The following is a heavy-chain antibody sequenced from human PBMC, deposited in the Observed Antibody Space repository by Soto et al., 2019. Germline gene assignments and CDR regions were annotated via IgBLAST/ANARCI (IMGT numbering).Heavy chain of an antibody. J-gene: IGHJ4*02. D-gene: IGHD2-8*02. CDR1: GGSVSSGSYF. Sequence: SETLSLTCNVSGGSVSSGSYFWSWIRQPPGKGLEWIGYIYNSGNTKYNPSLKSRVTISVDTSKNQFSLKLTSVTAADTAVYYCARDKITGLFDYWGQGTLVTVSS. CDR3: ARDKITGLFDY. V-gene: IGHV4-61*01. CDR2: IYNSGNT.